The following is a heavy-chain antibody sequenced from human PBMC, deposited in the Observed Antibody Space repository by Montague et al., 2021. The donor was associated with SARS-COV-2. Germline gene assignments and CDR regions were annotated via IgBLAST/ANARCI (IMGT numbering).Heavy chain of an antibody. J-gene: IGHJ6*02. D-gene: IGHD4-23*01. CDR1: SGSISSYY. Sequence: SDTLSLTCTVSSGSISSYYWTWIRQPPGKGLESIGYIYHNGSTKYNPSLKSRVTISVDTSKNQFSLKLSSVSVADTAVYYCARGGGNSADYYNYTMDVWGQGTPVPVFS. CDR2: IYHNGST. V-gene: IGHV4-59*07. CDR3: ARGGGNSADYYNYTMDV.